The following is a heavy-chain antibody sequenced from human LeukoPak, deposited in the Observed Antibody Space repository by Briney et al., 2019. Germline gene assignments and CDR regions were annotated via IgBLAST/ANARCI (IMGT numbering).Heavy chain of an antibody. CDR1: GFTFSSYA. Sequence: GGSLRLSCAASGFTFSSYAMSWVRQAPGKGPEYVSGISSNGGSTYYAESVKGRFTISRDNSKNTVYLQMSSLKVEDTAVYYCVNVANYGGKRALDYWGQGTLVTVSS. D-gene: IGHD4-23*01. CDR3: VNVANYGGKRALDY. J-gene: IGHJ4*02. CDR2: ISSNGGST. V-gene: IGHV3-64D*06.